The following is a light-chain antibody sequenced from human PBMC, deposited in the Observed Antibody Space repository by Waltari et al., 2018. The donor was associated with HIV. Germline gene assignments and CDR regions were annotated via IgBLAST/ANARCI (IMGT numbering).Light chain of an antibody. CDR1: SSDVGAYNY. J-gene: IGLJ1*01. CDR3: CSYAGIWGV. Sequence: QSALTQPRSVSGSPGQAVTIPCTGTSSDVGAYNYVSWYQQHPGKAPKLMIYDVNKRASGVPDRFSGSKSGNTASLNISGLQAEDESDYYCCSYAGIWGVFGTGTKVTVL. V-gene: IGLV2-11*01. CDR2: DVN.